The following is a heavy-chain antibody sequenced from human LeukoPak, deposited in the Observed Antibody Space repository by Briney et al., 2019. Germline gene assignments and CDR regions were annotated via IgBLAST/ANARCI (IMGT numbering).Heavy chain of an antibody. CDR2: IYYSGST. V-gene: IGHV4-59*01. Sequence: PSETLSLTCTVSGGSISSYYWSWIRQPPGKGLEWIGYIYYSGSTNYNPSLKSRVTISVDTSKNQFSLKLSSVTAADTAVYYCARDRIVVVSIEYYFDYWGQGTLVTVSS. CDR1: GGSISSYY. CDR3: ARDRIVVVSIEYYFDY. D-gene: IGHD3-22*01. J-gene: IGHJ4*02.